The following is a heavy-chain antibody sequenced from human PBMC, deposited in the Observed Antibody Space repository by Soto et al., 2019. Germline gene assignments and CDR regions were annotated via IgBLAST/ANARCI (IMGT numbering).Heavy chain of an antibody. V-gene: IGHV2-5*02. Sequence: QITLKESGPTLVRPTQTLTLTCTFSGFSLTTSGVGVGCIRQPPGKALEWLAVIYWDDDKRYCSSLKSRLTITKDTYKNHVVLTMTNMDPVDTAIYYCAHHPYYGLGSYSYDYWGQGTLVTGSS. CDR2: IYWDDDK. CDR1: GFSLTTSGVG. CDR3: AHHPYYGLGSYSYDY. J-gene: IGHJ4*02. D-gene: IGHD3-10*01.